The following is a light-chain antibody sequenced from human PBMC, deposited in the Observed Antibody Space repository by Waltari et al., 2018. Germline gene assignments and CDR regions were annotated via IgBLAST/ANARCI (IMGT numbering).Light chain of an antibody. J-gene: IGLJ3*02. CDR3: SIWTDSLNGWV. Sequence: QSVKTQPPAASGTPGQRVSVSCSGRSSDIGGNPVNWYQHRPGMAPKLLIYANDQRPSGVPDRFSGSKSDTSASLAISGLQSDDEADYYCSIWTDSLNGWVFGGGTKLTVL. CDR1: SSDIGGNP. CDR2: AND. V-gene: IGLV1-44*01.